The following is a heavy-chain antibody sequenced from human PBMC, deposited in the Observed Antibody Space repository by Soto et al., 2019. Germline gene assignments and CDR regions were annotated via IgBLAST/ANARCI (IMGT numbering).Heavy chain of an antibody. CDR3: AREYREAAIDYYYYYMDV. Sequence: PSETLSLTCTVSGGSISSGGYYWSWIRQHPGKGLEWIGYIYYSGSTYYNPSLKSRVTISVDTSKNQFSLKLSSVTAADTAVYYCAREYREAAIDYYYYYMDVWGKGTTVTVSS. CDR1: GGSISSGGYY. J-gene: IGHJ6*03. D-gene: IGHD2-2*02. CDR2: IYYSGST. V-gene: IGHV4-31*03.